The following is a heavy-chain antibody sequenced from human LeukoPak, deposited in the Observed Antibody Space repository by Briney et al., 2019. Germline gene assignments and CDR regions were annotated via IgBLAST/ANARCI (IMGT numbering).Heavy chain of an antibody. D-gene: IGHD3-3*01. V-gene: IGHV3-23*01. CDR1: GFTFSSYA. CDR3: AKDRYYDFWSGYCTFDY. J-gene: IGHJ4*02. CDR2: ISGSGGST. Sequence: GGSLRLSCAASGFTFSSYAMSWVRQAPGKGLEWVSAISGSGGSTYYADSAKGRFTISRDNSKNTLYLQMNSLRAEDTAVYYCAKDRYYDFWSGYCTFDYWGQGTLVTVSS.